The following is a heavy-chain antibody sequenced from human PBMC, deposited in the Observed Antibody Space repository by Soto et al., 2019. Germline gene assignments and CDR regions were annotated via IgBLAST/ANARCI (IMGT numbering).Heavy chain of an antibody. V-gene: IGHV3-21*01. CDR2: ISSSSSYI. D-gene: IGHD3-22*01. CDR3: ARRQYYYDSSGYFDAFDI. Sequence: EVQLVESGGGLVKPGGSLRLSCAASGFTFSSYSMNWVRQAPGKGLEWVSSISSSSSYIYYADPVKGRFTISRDNAKNSLYLQMNSLRAEDTAVYYCARRQYYYDSSGYFDAFDIWGQGTMVTVSS. CDR1: GFTFSSYS. J-gene: IGHJ3*02.